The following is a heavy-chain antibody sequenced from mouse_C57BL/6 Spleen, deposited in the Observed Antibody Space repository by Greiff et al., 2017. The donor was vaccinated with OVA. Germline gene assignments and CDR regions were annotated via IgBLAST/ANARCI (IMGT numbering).Heavy chain of an antibody. CDR3: ARGPSYDYGSSYYAMDY. CDR1: GYTFTSYW. Sequence: QVQLQQPGAELVKPGASVKLSCKASGYTFTSYWMHWVKQRPGQGLEWIGMIHPNSGSTNYNEKFKSKATLTVDKSSSTAYRQVSSLTTEDSAVDYCARGPSYDYGSSYYAMDYWGQGTSVTVSS. D-gene: IGHD1-1*01. V-gene: IGHV1-64*01. J-gene: IGHJ4*01. CDR2: IHPNSGST.